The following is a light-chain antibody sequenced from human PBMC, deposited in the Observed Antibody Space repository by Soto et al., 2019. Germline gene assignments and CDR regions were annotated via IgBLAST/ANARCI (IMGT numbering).Light chain of an antibody. J-gene: IGKJ5*01. CDR2: GAS. Sequence: EILLTQSPGTLSLSPGERATLSCRASQGLSSRNLAWYQQKPGQAPRLLIYGASSRATGIPDRFSGSGSGTDFTLIISRLEPEDFAVYYCQQYGTSSLFGQGTRLEIK. V-gene: IGKV3-20*01. CDR1: QGLSSRN. CDR3: QQYGTSSL.